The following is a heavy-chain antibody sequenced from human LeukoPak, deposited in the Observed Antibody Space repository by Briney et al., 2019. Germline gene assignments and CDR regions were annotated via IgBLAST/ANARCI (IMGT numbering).Heavy chain of an antibody. J-gene: IGHJ4*02. V-gene: IGHV1-18*01. CDR1: GYTFTSYG. CDR2: ISAYNGNT. D-gene: IGHD3-22*01. Sequence: ASVKVSCKVYGYTFTSYGISWVRQAPGQGLEWMGWISAYNGNTNYAQQLQSTVTLTTDTPTSTAYLELRSLRSDGTAVYYCSADSSGYYPLYWGQGTLVTVS. CDR3: SADSSGYYPLY.